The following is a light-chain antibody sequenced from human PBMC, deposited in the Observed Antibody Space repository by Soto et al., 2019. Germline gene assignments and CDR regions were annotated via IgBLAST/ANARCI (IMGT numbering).Light chain of an antibody. CDR3: QQYNSYSRT. J-gene: IGKJ1*01. CDR1: QSISSW. CDR2: KAS. Sequence: DIQMTQSPSTLSSSVVERLTITSRASQSISSWLAWYQQKPGKAPKLLIYKASSLESGVPSRFSGSGSGTEFTLTISSLQPDDFATYYCQQYNSYSRTFGQGTKVDIK. V-gene: IGKV1-5*03.